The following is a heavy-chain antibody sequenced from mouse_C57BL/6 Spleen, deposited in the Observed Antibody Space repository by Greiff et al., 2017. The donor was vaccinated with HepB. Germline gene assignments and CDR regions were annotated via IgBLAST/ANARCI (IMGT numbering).Heavy chain of an antibody. CDR1: GYAFSSSW. D-gene: IGHD2-4*01. CDR2: IYPGDGDT. CDR3: ARGVLRPPYYYAMDY. Sequence: VQLQQSGPELVKPGASVKISCKASGYAFSSSWMNWVKQRPGKGLEWIGRIYPGDGDTNYNGKFKGKATLTADKSSCTAYMQLSSLTSEDSAVYCCARGVLRPPYYYAMDYWGQGTSVTVSS. V-gene: IGHV1-82*01. J-gene: IGHJ4*01.